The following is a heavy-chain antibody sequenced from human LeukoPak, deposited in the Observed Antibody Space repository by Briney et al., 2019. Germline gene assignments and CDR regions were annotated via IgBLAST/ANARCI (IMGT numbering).Heavy chain of an antibody. CDR3: ARGGSSYFDY. CDR2: IYHSGST. CDR1: GGSLSSGGYY. V-gene: IGHV4-30-2*01. Sequence: SETLSLTCTVSGGSLSSGGYYWSWIRQPPGKGLEWIGYIYHSGSTYYNPSLKSRVTISVDRSKNQFSLKLSSVTAADTAVYYCARGGSSYFDYWGQGTLVTVSS. J-gene: IGHJ4*02. D-gene: IGHD2-15*01.